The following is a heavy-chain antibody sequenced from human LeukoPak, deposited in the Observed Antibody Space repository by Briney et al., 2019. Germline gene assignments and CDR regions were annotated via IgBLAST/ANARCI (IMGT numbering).Heavy chain of an antibody. CDR2: INHSGST. J-gene: IGHJ3*02. D-gene: IGHD3-16*02. Sequence: SETLSLTCAVYGGSFSDYYWSWIRQSPGKGLEWIGEINHSGSTNYNPSLKSRVTISIDTSKNQFSLRLRSVTAADTTVYYCARGRGIRYTRRGTFDIWGQGTMVTVSS. CDR3: ARGRGIRYTRRGTFDI. V-gene: IGHV4-34*01. CDR1: GGSFSDYY.